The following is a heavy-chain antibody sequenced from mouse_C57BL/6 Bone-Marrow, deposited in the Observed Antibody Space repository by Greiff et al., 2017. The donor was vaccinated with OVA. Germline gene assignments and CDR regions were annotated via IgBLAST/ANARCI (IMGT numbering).Heavy chain of an antibody. Sequence: EVKLVESGEGLVKPGGSLKLSCAASGFTFSSYAMSWVRQTPEKRLEWVAYISSGGDYIYYADTVKGRFTISRDNARNTLYLQMSSLKSEDTAMYYCTRVITTVVSYWYFDVWGTGTTVTVSS. CDR1: GFTFSSYA. D-gene: IGHD1-1*01. V-gene: IGHV5-9-1*02. J-gene: IGHJ1*03. CDR2: ISSGGDYI. CDR3: TRVITTVVSYWYFDV.